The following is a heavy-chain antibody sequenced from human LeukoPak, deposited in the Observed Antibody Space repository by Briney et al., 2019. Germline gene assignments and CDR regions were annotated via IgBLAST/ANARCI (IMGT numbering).Heavy chain of an antibody. CDR2: IWSDGSNK. V-gene: IGHV3-33*01. D-gene: IGHD3-16*01. CDR1: GFTFSSFG. CDR3: ARNQQLGGHSYYYYGMDV. Sequence: GGSLRLSCAASGFTFSSFGMHWVRQAPGKGLEWVAVIWSDGSNKYYADSVKGRFTISRDNSKNTLYLQMNSLRADDTAIYYCARNQQLGGHSYYYYGMDVWGQGTTVTVSS. J-gene: IGHJ6*02.